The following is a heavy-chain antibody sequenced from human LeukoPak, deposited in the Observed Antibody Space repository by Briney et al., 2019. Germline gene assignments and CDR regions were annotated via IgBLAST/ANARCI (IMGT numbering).Heavy chain of an antibody. CDR3: ARDLRIVINEDWYFDL. CDR2: ISAYNGNT. Sequence: ASVKVSCKASGYTFTSYGISWVRQAPGQGLEWMGWISAYNGNTNYAQKLQGRVTMTTDTSTSTAYMELRSLRSDDTAVYYCARDLRIVINEDWYFDLWGRGTLVTVSS. CDR1: GYTFTSYG. D-gene: IGHD3-10*01. J-gene: IGHJ2*01. V-gene: IGHV1-18*01.